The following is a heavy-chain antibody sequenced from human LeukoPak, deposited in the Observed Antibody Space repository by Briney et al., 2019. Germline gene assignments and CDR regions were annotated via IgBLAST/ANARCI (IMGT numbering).Heavy chain of an antibody. CDR1: GGTLSSYA. Sequence: SVKVSCKASGGTLSSYAISWVRQAPGQGLEWMGGIIPIFGTANYAQKFQGRVTITTDESTSTAYMELSSLRSEDTAVYYCASPYYYDSSGYFLYWGQGTLVTVSS. J-gene: IGHJ4*02. CDR3: ASPYYYDSSGYFLY. D-gene: IGHD3-22*01. CDR2: IIPIFGTA. V-gene: IGHV1-69*05.